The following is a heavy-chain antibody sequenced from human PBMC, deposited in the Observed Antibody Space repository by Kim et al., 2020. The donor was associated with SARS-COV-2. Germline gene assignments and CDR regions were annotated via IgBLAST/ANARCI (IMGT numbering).Heavy chain of an antibody. D-gene: IGHD2-2*01. CDR2: ISYDGSNK. V-gene: IGHV3-30*18. CDR3: TNSLLHIVVVPAASPPLF. J-gene: IGHJ4*02. Sequence: GGSLRLSCAASGFTFSSYGMHWVRQAPGKGLEWVAVISYDGSNKYYADSVKGRFTISRDNSKNTLYLQMNSLRAEDTAVYYCTNSLLHIVVVPAASPPLFCGQRTLVSVTS. CDR1: GFTFSSYG.